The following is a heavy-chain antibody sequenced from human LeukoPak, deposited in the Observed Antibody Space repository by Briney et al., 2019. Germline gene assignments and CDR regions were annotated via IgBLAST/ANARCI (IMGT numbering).Heavy chain of an antibody. CDR2: IYYSGKT. CDR3: ARLKAFQKIFDY. V-gene: IGHV4-39*01. J-gene: IGHJ4*02. Sequence: PSETLSLTCTVSGGSISMSSYYWGWIRQPPEKGLEWIGSIYYSGKTYYNPSLKSRVTISVDTSKSQFSLKLSSMTAADTAVYSGARLKAFQKIFDYWGQGTLVTVSS. D-gene: IGHD3-3*02. CDR1: GGSISMSSYY.